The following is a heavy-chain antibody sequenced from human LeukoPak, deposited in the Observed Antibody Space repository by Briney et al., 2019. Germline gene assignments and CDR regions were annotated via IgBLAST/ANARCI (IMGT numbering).Heavy chain of an antibody. Sequence: GSLRLSCAASGLTFSSFAKRGVRRAPGKELEGMGESNHSGSSNYNPPLHSRVTIWIPTSKNQFSLKLSSVTAADTAVHYCATGRNGVVPAPILGVGPWAYYYVMDVWRKGTTV. CDR3: ATGRNGVVPAPILGVGPWAYYYVMDV. CDR1: GLTFSSFA. V-gene: IGHV4-34*01. D-gene: IGHD2-2*02. CDR2: SNHSGSS. J-gene: IGHJ6*03.